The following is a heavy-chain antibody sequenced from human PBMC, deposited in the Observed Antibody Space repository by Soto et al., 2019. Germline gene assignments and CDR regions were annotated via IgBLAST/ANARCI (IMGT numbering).Heavy chain of an antibody. V-gene: IGHV1-18*01. J-gene: IGHJ4*02. CDR3: ARDGEVWATVTTPYFDY. D-gene: IGHD4-17*01. Sequence: ASVKVSCKASGYTFTSYGISWVRQAPGQGLEWMGWISAYNGNTNYAQKLQGRVTMTTDTSTSTAYMELRSLRSDDTAVYYCARDGEVWATVTTPYFDYWGQGTLVTVSS. CDR2: ISAYNGNT. CDR1: GYTFTSYG.